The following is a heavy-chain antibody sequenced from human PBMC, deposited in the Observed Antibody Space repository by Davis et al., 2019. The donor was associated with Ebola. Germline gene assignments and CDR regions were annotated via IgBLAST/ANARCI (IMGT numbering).Heavy chain of an antibody. J-gene: IGHJ4*02. V-gene: IGHV3-74*01. D-gene: IGHD1-14*01. Sequence: PGGSLRLSCAASGFDFSNSWIHWVRQAPGKGLEWVSRVNNDGTGTSYEDSVKGRFTISKDNGENTASLQMNSLRVEDTAVYYCTTAFEFWGQGTLVTVSS. CDR3: TTAFEF. CDR1: GFDFSNSW. CDR2: VNNDGTGT.